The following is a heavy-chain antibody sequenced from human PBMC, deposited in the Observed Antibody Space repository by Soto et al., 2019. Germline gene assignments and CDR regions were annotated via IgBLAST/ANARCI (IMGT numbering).Heavy chain of an antibody. Sequence: PGGSLRLSCAASGFTLSSYLVSWVRPAPGEGVGGVANIKQDGSEKYYVDSVKGRFTISRDNAKNSLYLQMNSLRAEDTAVYYCARVQQLVGFGNDYYYYGMDVWGQGTTVTVSS. D-gene: IGHD6-13*01. V-gene: IGHV3-7*03. CDR1: GFTLSSYL. CDR2: IKQDGSEK. J-gene: IGHJ6*02. CDR3: ARVQQLVGFGNDYYYYGMDV.